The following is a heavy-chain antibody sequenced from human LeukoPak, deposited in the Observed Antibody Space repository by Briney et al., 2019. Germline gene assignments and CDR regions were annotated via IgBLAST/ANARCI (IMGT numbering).Heavy chain of an antibody. D-gene: IGHD6-13*01. V-gene: IGHV4-34*01. Sequence: PSETLSLTCAVYGGSLSGYYCSWIRQPPGKGLEWIGEINHSGSTNYNPSLKSRVTRSVDTSKNQFYLKLSSVTAADTAVYYCARGLGFELVEELLWLDPWGEGTLVTVSS. J-gene: IGHJ5*02. CDR1: GGSLSGYY. CDR3: ARGLGFELVEELLWLDP. CDR2: INHSGST.